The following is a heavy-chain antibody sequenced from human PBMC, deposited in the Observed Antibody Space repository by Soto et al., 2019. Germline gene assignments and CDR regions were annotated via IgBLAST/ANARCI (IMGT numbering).Heavy chain of an antibody. V-gene: IGHV3-9*01. CDR3: VRSKGGYSYGTPFDY. J-gene: IGHJ4*02. D-gene: IGHD5-18*01. CDR2: ISWNSGNI. CDR1: GFTFDDYA. Sequence: EVQLEESGGALVQPGRSLRLSCAASGFTFDDYAMHWVRQVLGKGLVWVLSISWNSGNIGYADSVKGRFTTSRDNAKNALYLQMNSLRPEDTALYYCVRSKGGYSYGTPFDYWGQGTLVTVSS.